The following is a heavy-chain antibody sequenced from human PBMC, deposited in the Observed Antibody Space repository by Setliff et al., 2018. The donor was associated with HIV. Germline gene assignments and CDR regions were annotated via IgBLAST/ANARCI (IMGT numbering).Heavy chain of an antibody. V-gene: IGHV4-4*07. CDR2: IYTGGRT. J-gene: IGHJ5*02. CDR3: ARKPDSRNWFDP. Sequence: SETLSLTCTVSDDSISSNYWSWIRQSAGKGLEWVGRIYTGGRTNYNPSLKGRVTMSVDTSKNQFSLQLTSVAAVDTAVYYCARKPDSRNWFDPWGQGTLVTVS. CDR1: DDSISSNY.